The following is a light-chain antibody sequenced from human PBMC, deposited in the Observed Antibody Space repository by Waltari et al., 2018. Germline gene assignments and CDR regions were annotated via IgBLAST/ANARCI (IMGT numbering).Light chain of an antibody. CDR1: SSDVGGYNY. CDR3: CSYAGSITVWV. CDR2: DVT. Sequence: QSALTQPRSVSGSPGQSVTISCTGTSSDVGGYNYVSWYQHHPGKAPKLIIYDVTKRPSGVPDRFSASKSDNTASLTSSGLQAEDEADYYCCSYAGSITVWVFGGGTKLTVL. V-gene: IGLV2-11*01. J-gene: IGLJ3*02.